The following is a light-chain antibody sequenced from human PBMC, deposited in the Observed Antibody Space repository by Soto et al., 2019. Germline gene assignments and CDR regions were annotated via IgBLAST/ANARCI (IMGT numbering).Light chain of an antibody. V-gene: IGKV1-27*01. CDR1: QDISNY. CDR3: QKYNGAPPET. Sequence: DIQMTQSPSSLSATVGDRVTITCRASQDISNYLAWHQQKPGKVPKLLIYAASTLQPGVPSRFSGSGSGTDFTLTSSSLQPEDVATYYCQKYNGAPPETFGPGTKVDIK. CDR2: AAS. J-gene: IGKJ3*01.